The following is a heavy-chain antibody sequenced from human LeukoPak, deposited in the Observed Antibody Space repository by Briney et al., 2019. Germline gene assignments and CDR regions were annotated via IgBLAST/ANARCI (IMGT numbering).Heavy chain of an antibody. CDR1: GFTFSSYG. V-gene: IGHV3-30*18. J-gene: IGHJ4*02. CDR3: AKENVRNYDILTGYYTDYFDY. CDR2: ISYDGSNK. Sequence: PGRSLSLSCAASGFTFSSYGMHWVRQAPGKGLEWVAVISYDGSNKYYADSVKGRFTISRDNSKNTLYLQMNSLRAEDTAVYYCAKENVRNYDILTGYYTDYFDYWGQGTLVTVSS. D-gene: IGHD3-9*01.